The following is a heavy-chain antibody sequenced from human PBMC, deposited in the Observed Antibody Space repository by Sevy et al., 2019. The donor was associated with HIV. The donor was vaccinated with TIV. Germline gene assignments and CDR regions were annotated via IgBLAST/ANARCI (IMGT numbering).Heavy chain of an antibody. Sequence: GGSLRLSCIGSGFSFSYYGIHWVRQAPGKGLDWVALISHDGINEYYADSVKGRFTISRDNSKNTVYLEMNSLRNEDTAIYFCANAYSGSYSHSYLYALDVWGQGTTHTVSS. CDR3: ANAYSGSYSHSYLYALDV. D-gene: IGHD1-26*01. J-gene: IGHJ6*02. V-gene: IGHV3-30*18. CDR2: ISHDGINE. CDR1: GFSFSYYG.